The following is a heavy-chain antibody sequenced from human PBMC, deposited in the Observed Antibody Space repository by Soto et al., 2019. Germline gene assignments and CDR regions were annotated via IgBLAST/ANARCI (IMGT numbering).Heavy chain of an antibody. V-gene: IGHV3-9*01. CDR3: AKDFRYDSSPVS. D-gene: IGHD3-22*01. Sequence: PGGSLRLSCAASGFTFDDYAMHWVRQAPGKGLEWVSGISWNSGSIGYADSVKGRFTISRDNAKNSLYLQMNSLRAEDTALYYCAKDFRYDSSPVSWGQGTLVTVSS. CDR2: ISWNSGSI. J-gene: IGHJ5*02. CDR1: GFTFDDYA.